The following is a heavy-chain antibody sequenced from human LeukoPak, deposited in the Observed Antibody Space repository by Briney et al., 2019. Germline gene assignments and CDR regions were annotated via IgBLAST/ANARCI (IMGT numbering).Heavy chain of an antibody. Sequence: PGGSLRLSCAASGFTFSSYSMNWVRQAPGKGLEWVSSISSSSSYIYYADSVKGRFTISRDNSKNTLYLQMNSLRAEDTAVYYCARSIWFGELFPMFDYWGQGTLVTVSS. J-gene: IGHJ4*02. V-gene: IGHV3-21*04. CDR2: ISSSSSYI. CDR3: ARSIWFGELFPMFDY. D-gene: IGHD3-10*01. CDR1: GFTFSSYS.